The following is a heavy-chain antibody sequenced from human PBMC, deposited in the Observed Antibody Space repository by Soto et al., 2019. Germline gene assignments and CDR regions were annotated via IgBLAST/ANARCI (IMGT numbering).Heavy chain of an antibody. Sequence: QVQLVQSGDEVKKPGASVKVSCKASGYIFVNYGIAWVRQAPGQGLQRMGWISPYTGNTHSASKVQDRLTMTTDTSTSTAYMDLGSLTSHDTAVYYCVMVDNYVTPTPQDVWGQGTTVTVSS. D-gene: IGHD3-16*01. V-gene: IGHV1-18*01. J-gene: IGHJ6*02. CDR1: GYIFVNYG. CDR2: ISPYTGNT. CDR3: VMVDNYVTPTPQDV.